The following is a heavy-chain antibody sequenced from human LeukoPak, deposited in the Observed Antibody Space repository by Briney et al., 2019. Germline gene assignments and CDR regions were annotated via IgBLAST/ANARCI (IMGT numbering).Heavy chain of an antibody. J-gene: IGHJ4*02. D-gene: IGHD2-2*01. V-gene: IGHV5-51*01. CDR1: GYSFTSYW. CDR2: IYPGASDT. CDR3: ASTNLLGYCSSTSCDFDY. Sequence: GESLKISCKGSGYSFTSYWIGWVRQMPGKGLEWMGIIYPGASDTRYSPSFQGQVTISADKSISTAYLQWSSLKASDTAMYYCASTNLLGYCSSTSCDFDYWGQGTLVTVSS.